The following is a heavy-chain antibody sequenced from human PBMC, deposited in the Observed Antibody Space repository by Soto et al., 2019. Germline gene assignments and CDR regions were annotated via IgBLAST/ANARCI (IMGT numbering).Heavy chain of an antibody. J-gene: IGHJ4*02. CDR2: MNPNSGNT. D-gene: IGHD3-22*01. CDR3: ARFGYHYDSSGYYYPFDY. CDR1: GYTFTSYD. Sequence: QVQLVQSGAEVKKPGASVKVSCKASGYTFTSYDINWVRQATGQGLEWMGWMNPNSGNTGYAQKFQGRVTMTRNTSISTAYMELSSLRSEDSAVYYCARFGYHYDSSGYYYPFDYWGQGTLVTVSS. V-gene: IGHV1-8*01.